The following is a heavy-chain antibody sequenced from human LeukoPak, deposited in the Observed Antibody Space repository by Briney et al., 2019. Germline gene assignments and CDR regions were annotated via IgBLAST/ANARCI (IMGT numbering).Heavy chain of an antibody. D-gene: IGHD3-16*02. CDR2: FDPEDGET. J-gene: IGHJ6*03. V-gene: IGHV1-24*01. CDR3: ARGLYDYVWGSYRWMGYYYYMDV. CDR1: GYTLTELS. Sequence: ASVKVSCKVSGYTLTELSMHWVRQAPGKGLEWRGGFDPEDGETIYAQKFQGRVTMTQDTSTDTAYMELSSLRSEDTAVYYCARGLYDYVWGSYRWMGYYYYMDVWGKGTTVTVSS.